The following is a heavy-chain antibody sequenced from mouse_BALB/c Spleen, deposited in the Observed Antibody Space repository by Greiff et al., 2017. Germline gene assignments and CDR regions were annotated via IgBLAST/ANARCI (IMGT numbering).Heavy chain of an antibody. J-gene: IGHJ4*01. Sequence: EVQLVESGGGLVKPGGSLKLSCAASGFTFSSYAMSWVRQTPEKRLEWVASISSGGSTFYPDSVKGRFTISRDNARNILYLQMSSLRSEDTAMYYCARGGGDYYAMDYWGQGTSVTVSS. V-gene: IGHV5-6-5*01. CDR1: GFTFSSYA. CDR2: ISSGGST. CDR3: ARGGGDYYAMDY.